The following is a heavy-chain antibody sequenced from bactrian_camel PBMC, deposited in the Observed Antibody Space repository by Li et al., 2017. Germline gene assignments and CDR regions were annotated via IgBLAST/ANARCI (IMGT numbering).Heavy chain of an antibody. CDR1: GFTFSLWS. V-gene: IGHV3S55*01. D-gene: IGHD2*01. J-gene: IGHJ4*01. CDR2: IDAENTA. CDR3: AADPRWCPYPITALPFQY. Sequence: HVQLVESGGGSVQAGGSLRLSCATSGFTFSLWSIAWFRQAPGKEREGVATIDAENTATYGKSVKGRFAVSKDNDKNTLYLQMNSLKPEDNAVYYCAADPRWCPYPITALPFQYWGQGTQVTVS.